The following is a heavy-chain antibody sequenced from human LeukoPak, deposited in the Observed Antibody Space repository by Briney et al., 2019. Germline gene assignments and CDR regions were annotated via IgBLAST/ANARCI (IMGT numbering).Heavy chain of an antibody. CDR3: ARGLLVVGGHQGSFYFDY. Sequence: SETLSLTCTVYGGSFSHYYWSRIRQTPGKGPEWIGEIYHSGSTNYNPSLKGRVSMSVDTSKNQFSLRLTSVTAADTAVYYCARGLLVVGGHQGSFYFDYWDQGSLVTVSS. CDR2: IYHSGST. J-gene: IGHJ4*02. V-gene: IGHV4-34*01. CDR1: GGSFSHYY. D-gene: IGHD2-21*01.